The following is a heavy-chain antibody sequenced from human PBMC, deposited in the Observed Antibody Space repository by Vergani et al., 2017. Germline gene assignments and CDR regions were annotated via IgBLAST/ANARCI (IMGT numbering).Heavy chain of an antibody. V-gene: IGHV1-69*08. CDR2: IIPILGIA. CDR3: AREKPLGIAVADINWFDP. Sequence: QVQLVQSGAEVKKPGSSVKVSCKASGGTFSSYTISWVRQAPGQGLEWMGRIIPILGIANYAQKLQGRVTITADKSTSTAYMELSSLRSEDTAVYYCAREKPLGIAVADINWFDPWGQGTLVTVSS. CDR1: GGTFSSYT. D-gene: IGHD6-19*01. J-gene: IGHJ5*02.